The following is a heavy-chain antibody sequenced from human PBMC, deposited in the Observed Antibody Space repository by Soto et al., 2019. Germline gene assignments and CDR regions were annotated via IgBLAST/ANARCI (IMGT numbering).Heavy chain of an antibody. CDR2: ISGSGGST. CDR1: GFTFSSYA. CDR3: AKDRGASGIHDSSHNGMDV. Sequence: EVQLLESGGGLVQPGGSLRLSCAASGFTFSSYAMSWVRQAPGKGLEWVSAISGSGGSTYYADSVKGRFTISRDNSKNXLXXQMNSLRAEDTAVYYCAKDRGASGIHDSSHNGMDVWGQGTTVTVSS. J-gene: IGHJ6*02. V-gene: IGHV3-23*01. D-gene: IGHD3-22*01.